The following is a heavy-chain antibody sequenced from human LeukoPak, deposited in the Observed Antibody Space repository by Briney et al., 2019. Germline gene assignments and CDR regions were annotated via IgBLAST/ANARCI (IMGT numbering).Heavy chain of an antibody. CDR3: AREREHAFNI. V-gene: IGHV4-34*01. D-gene: IGHD5-24*01. CDR2: INHSGST. Sequence: SETLSLTCAVYGGSFSGYYWSWIRQPPGKGLEWIGEINHSGSTYYNPSLKSRVTISVDTSKNQFSLQLNSVTPEDTAVYYCAREREHAFNIWGQGTMVTVSS. J-gene: IGHJ3*02. CDR1: GGSFSGYY.